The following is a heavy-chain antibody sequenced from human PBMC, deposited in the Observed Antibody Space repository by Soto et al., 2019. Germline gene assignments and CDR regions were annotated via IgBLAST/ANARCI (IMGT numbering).Heavy chain of an antibody. CDR2: INPNSGGT. V-gene: IGHV1-2*04. J-gene: IGHJ1*01. CDR1: GYTFTGYY. CDR3: ARAYSSGWFEYFQH. D-gene: IGHD6-19*01. Sequence: GASVKVSCQASGYTFTGYYMHCVRQAPRQALEWMGWINPNSGGTNYAQKFQGWVTMTRDTSISTAYMELSRLRSDDTAVYYCARAYSSGWFEYFQHWGQGTLVTVSS.